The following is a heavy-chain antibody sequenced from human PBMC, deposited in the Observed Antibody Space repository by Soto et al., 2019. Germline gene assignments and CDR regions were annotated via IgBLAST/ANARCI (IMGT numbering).Heavy chain of an antibody. D-gene: IGHD5-18*01. CDR2: IYYSGST. Sequence: SETLSLTCTVSGGSISSGGYYWSWIRQHPGKGLEWIGYIYYSGSTYYNPSLKSRVTISVDTSKNQFSLKLSSVTAADTAVYYCARSGYSYGYVDYWGQGTLVTVSS. J-gene: IGHJ4*02. CDR3: ARSGYSYGYVDY. CDR1: GGSISSGGYY. V-gene: IGHV4-31*03.